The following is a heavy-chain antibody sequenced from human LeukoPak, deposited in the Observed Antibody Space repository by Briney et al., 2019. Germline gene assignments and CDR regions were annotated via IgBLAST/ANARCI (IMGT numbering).Heavy chain of an antibody. CDR2: IYTSGST. Sequence: SETLSLTCTVSGGSISSYYWSWIRQPAGKGLEWVGRIYTSGSTNYNPSLKSRVTISVDKSKNQFSLKLSSVTAADTAVYYCARDGSYPFDYWGQGTLVTVSS. V-gene: IGHV4-4*07. D-gene: IGHD1-26*01. J-gene: IGHJ4*02. CDR3: ARDGSYPFDY. CDR1: GGSISSYY.